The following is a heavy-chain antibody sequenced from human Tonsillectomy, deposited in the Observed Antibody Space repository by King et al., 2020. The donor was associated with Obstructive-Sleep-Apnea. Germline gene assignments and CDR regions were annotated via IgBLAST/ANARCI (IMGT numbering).Heavy chain of an antibody. V-gene: IGHV3-9*01. CDR2: ISLDSGTI. CDR1: VFSFDDYA. CDR3: TRELNYFASWSFYKTNYYYYTGTDV. J-gene: IGHJ6*02. D-gene: IGHD3-10*01. Sequence: VQLVESGGGLVQPGRSLRLSCAASVFSFDDYAMHWVRQAPGKGLEWGSGISLDSGTIGYADSLKGRFTISRDNANNSLYLEINSLRAEDTALYYCTRELNYFASWSFYKTNYYYYTGTDVWGQRTTVTAPS.